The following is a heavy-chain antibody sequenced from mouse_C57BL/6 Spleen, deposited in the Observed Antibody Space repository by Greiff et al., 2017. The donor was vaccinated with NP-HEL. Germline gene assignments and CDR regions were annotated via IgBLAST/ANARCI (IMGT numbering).Heavy chain of an antibody. J-gene: IGHJ2*01. CDR2: IDPEDGEI. V-gene: IGHV14-2*01. Sequence: VQLQQSGAELVKPGASVKLSCTASGFNIKDYYMHWVKQRPEQGLEWIGRIDPEDGEIKYAPKFQGKATITADTSSNTAYLQLSSLTSEDTAIYYCARIGNPQGWGQGTPLTVSS. D-gene: IGHD2-1*01. CDR1: GFNIKDYY. CDR3: ARIGNPQG.